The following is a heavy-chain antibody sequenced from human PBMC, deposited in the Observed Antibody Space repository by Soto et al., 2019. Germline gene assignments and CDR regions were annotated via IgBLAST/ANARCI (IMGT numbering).Heavy chain of an antibody. V-gene: IGHV1-8*01. CDR3: ARSTYYYCSNGFRI. CDR1: GYTFTSYD. J-gene: IGHJ3*02. CDR2: MNPNSGNT. D-gene: IGHD3-22*01. Sequence: ASAKVSCKASGYTFTSYDINWVRQATGQGLEWMGWMNPNSGNTGYAQKFQGRVTMTRNTSISTAYMELSSLRSQDTAVYYCARSTYYYCSNGFRIWGQETMFTV.